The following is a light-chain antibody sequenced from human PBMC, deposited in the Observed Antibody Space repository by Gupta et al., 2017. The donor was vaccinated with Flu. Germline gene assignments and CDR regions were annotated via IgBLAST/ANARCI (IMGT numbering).Light chain of an antibody. J-gene: IGKJ4*01. V-gene: IGKV1-27*01. CDR3: QKDNSAPIA. CDR1: QDISHY. Sequence: DIQMTQSPSSLSASIGDRVTITCRASQDISHYLAWYQQRAGKPPQLLIYAASNLQSGVSSRFSGRGSGTDFTLTISSLQPEDSATYYCQKDNSAPIAFGGGTMVEIK. CDR2: AAS.